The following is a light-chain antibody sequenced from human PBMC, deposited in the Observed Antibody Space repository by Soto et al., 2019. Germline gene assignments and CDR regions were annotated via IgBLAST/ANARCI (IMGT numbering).Light chain of an antibody. CDR3: QQYNSYSVT. V-gene: IGKV1-17*01. CDR1: QGISND. CDR2: AAS. J-gene: IGKJ1*01. Sequence: ETHFTQSPSSGSGSVSTRVTITGRASQGISNDLGWYQQKPGKAPKRLIYAASSLQSGVPSRFSGSGSGTEFTLTISSLQSEDFATYYCQQYNSYSVTFGQGTKVDIK.